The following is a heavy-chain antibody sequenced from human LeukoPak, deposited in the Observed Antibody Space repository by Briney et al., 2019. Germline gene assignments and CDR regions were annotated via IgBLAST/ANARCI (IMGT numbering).Heavy chain of an antibody. CDR1: GFTFSSYS. CDR2: ISSSSTYI. J-gene: IGHJ6*02. CDR3: ACADIVVVPAAIGPPYGMDV. V-gene: IGHV3-21*01. Sequence: GGSLLLSCAASGFTFSSYSMNWVRPAPGKGLGGVSSISSSSTYIYYADSVKGRFTISRDNAKNSLYLQMNSLRAEDTAVYYCACADIVVVPAAIGPPYGMDVWGQGTTVTVSS. D-gene: IGHD2-2*02.